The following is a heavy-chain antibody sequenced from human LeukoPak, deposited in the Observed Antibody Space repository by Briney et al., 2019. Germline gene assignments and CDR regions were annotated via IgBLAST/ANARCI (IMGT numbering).Heavy chain of an antibody. CDR2: ISGSGGST. J-gene: IGHJ4*02. V-gene: IGHV3-23*01. CDR3: AKRDYSNYDLDY. D-gene: IGHD4-11*01. Sequence: GGSLRLSCAASGFTFSSYAMGWVRQAPGKGLEWVSGISGSGGSTYYADSVKGRFTISRDNSKNTLNLQMNSLRAEDTAVYYCAKRDYSNYDLDYWGQGTQVTVSS. CDR1: GFTFSSYA.